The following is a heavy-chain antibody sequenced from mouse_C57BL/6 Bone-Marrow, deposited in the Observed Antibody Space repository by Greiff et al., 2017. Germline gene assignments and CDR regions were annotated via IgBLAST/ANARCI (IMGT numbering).Heavy chain of an antibody. V-gene: IGHV3-1*01. CDR2: ISYSGST. Sequence: EVKLQESGPGMVKPSQSLSLTCTVTGYSITSGYDWHWIRHFPGNKLEWMGYISYSGSTNYNPSLKSRISITHDTSKNHFFLKLNSVTTEDTATYYCARGASNYWYFDVWGTGTTVTVSS. CDR3: ARGASNYWYFDV. J-gene: IGHJ1*03. CDR1: GYSITSGYD. D-gene: IGHD6-1*01.